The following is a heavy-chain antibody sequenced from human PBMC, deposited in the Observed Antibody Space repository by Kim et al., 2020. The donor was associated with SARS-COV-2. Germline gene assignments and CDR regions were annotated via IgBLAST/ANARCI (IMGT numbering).Heavy chain of an antibody. Sequence: SETLSLTCAVYGGSFSGYYWSWIRQPPGKGLEWIGEINHSGSTNYNPSLKSRVTISVDTSKNQFSLKLSSVTAADTAVYYCASIWAAADLPGWVSYWGQGTLVTVSS. V-gene: IGHV4-34*01. CDR3: ASIWAAADLPGWVSY. CDR2: INHSGST. D-gene: IGHD6-13*01. CDR1: GGSFSGYY. J-gene: IGHJ4*02.